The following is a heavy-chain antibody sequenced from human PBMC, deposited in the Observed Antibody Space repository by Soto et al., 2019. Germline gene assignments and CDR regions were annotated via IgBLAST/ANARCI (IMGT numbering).Heavy chain of an antibody. V-gene: IGHV1-2*02. D-gene: IGHD3-9*01. Sequence: ASVKVSCKASGYTFIDYYMHWVRQAPGQGFEWLGRISPKSGATNYAQKFQGRVTMTWDTSLNAAYMELSSLISEDTAVYYCARPPGYISDWYYFDLWGQGTLVTVSS. J-gene: IGHJ4*02. CDR1: GYTFIDYY. CDR3: ARPPGYISDWYYFDL. CDR2: ISPKSGAT.